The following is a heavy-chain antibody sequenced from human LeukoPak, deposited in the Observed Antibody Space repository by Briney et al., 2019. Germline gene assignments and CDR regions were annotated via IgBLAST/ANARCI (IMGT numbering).Heavy chain of an antibody. CDR1: GGTFSSYA. CDR3: ARAYYESSAYRHAVYFDY. D-gene: IGHD3-22*01. J-gene: IGHJ4*02. V-gene: IGHV1-18*01. CDR2: INAYNDNT. Sequence: EASVKVSCKASGGTFSSYAISWVRQAPGQGPEWMGWINAYNDNTDYAQKFQGRVIMTTDTSTTTAYMELRSLSSDDTAVYYCARAYYESSAYRHAVYFDYWGQGTLVTVSS.